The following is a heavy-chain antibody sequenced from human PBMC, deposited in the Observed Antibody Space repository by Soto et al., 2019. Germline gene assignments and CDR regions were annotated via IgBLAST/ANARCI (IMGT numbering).Heavy chain of an antibody. Sequence: EVQLVESGGGLVKPGGSLRLSCAASGFTFGTCTMNWVRQAPGKGLEWVSSIGTTSSYIYYADSVRGRFTISRDNARDSLYLQMSSLRAEDTAVYYCARVMCGDCSTYYYYSMDVWGQGTTVTVSS. D-gene: IGHD2-21*02. V-gene: IGHV3-21*01. CDR3: ARVMCGDCSTYYYYSMDV. CDR2: IGTTSSYI. J-gene: IGHJ6*02. CDR1: GFTFGTCT.